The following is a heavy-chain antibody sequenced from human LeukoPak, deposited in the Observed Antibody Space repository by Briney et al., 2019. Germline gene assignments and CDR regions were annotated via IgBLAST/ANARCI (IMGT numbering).Heavy chain of an antibody. D-gene: IGHD5-24*01. V-gene: IGHV3-48*03. Sequence: GGSLTLSCAASGFTFSRYEMNWVRQAPGKGLEWISYISGSGDTIYYADSVKGRFTTSRDNAKNSLYLQMNSLRAEDTAVYHCARAPLVLQYRWWFDPWGQGTLVIVSS. J-gene: IGHJ5*02. CDR1: GFTFSRYE. CDR2: ISGSGDTI. CDR3: ARAPLVLQYRWWFDP.